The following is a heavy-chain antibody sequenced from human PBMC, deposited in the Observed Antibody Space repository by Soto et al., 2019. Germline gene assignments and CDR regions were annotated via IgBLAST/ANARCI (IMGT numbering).Heavy chain of an antibody. D-gene: IGHD3-16*01. CDR1: GGSSSSYY. J-gene: IGHJ6*03. Sequence: LETLSLTWTVSGGSSSSYYWSWIRQPPGKGLEWIGYIYYSGSTNYNPSLKSRVTISVDTSKNQFSLKLSSVTAADTAVYYCARGLDYYYYYMDVWGKGTTVTVSS. CDR3: ARGLDYYYYYMDV. V-gene: IGHV4-59*01. CDR2: IYYSGST.